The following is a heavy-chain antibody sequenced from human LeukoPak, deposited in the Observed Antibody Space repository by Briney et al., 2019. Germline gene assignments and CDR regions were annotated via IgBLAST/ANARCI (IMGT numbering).Heavy chain of an antibody. Sequence: GRSLRLSCAASGFTFDDYAMHWVRQAPGKGLEWVSGISWNSGSIGYADSVKGRFTISRDNAKNSLYLQMNSLRAEDTAVYYCAKDNSYGDVDYFDYWGQGTLVTVSS. CDR3: AKDNSYGDVDYFDY. CDR1: GFTFDDYA. CDR2: ISWNSGSI. J-gene: IGHJ4*02. D-gene: IGHD5-18*01. V-gene: IGHV3-9*01.